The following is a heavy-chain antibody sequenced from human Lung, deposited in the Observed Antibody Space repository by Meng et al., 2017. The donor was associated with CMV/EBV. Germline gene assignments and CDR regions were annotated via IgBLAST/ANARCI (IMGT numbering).Heavy chain of an antibody. J-gene: IGHJ4*02. CDR1: GITVRTNY. CDR2: IYTGDDT. V-gene: IGHV3-53*01. D-gene: IGHD3-9*01. CDR3: ARDGDYDILTSYY. Sequence: GEXXKISCTASGITVRTNYLSWVRQAPGKGLEWVSSIYTGDDTYYADSVKGRFSISRDNSKNTLYLQMNRLRAEDTAVYYCARDGDYDILTSYYWGQGPLVTVSS.